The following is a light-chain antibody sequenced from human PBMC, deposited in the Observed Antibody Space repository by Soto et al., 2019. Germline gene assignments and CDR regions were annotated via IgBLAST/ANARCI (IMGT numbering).Light chain of an antibody. V-gene: IGLV1-40*01. CDR1: SSNIGTHYD. CDR2: ANK. Sequence: QSVLTQPPSVSGAPGQTVTISCTGSSSNIGTHYDVHWYQHLPGTAPKLLIYANKNRPSGVPDRFSGSKSGTSASLTITGLQAEDEADYYCQSYDTRLAVFGGGTKVTVL. J-gene: IGLJ2*01. CDR3: QSYDTRLAV.